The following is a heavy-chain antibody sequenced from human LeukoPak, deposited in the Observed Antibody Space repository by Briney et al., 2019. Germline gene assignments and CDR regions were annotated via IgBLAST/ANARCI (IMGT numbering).Heavy chain of an antibody. CDR3: AGVYCSSTSCDIGDY. D-gene: IGHD2-2*02. CDR2: IYYSGGT. CDR1: GGSISSYY. V-gene: IGHV4-59*01. J-gene: IGHJ4*02. Sequence: PSETLSLTCTVSGGSISSYYWSWIRQPPGKGLEWIGYIYYSGGTNYNPSLKSRVTISVDTSKNQFSLKLSSVTAADTAVYYCAGVYCSSTSCDIGDYWGQGTLVTVSS.